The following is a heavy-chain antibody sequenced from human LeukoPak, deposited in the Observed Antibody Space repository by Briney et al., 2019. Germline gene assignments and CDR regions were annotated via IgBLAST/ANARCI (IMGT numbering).Heavy chain of an antibody. J-gene: IGHJ4*02. CDR3: AIRWYSSSSDDY. Sequence: SVKVSCKASGGTFSSYAISWVRQAPGQGLEWMGRIIPIFGTANYAQKFQGRVTITTDESTSTAYMGLSSLRSEDTAVYYCAIRWYSSSSDDYWGQGTLVTVSS. CDR1: GGTFSSYA. V-gene: IGHV1-69*05. CDR2: IIPIFGTA. D-gene: IGHD6-6*01.